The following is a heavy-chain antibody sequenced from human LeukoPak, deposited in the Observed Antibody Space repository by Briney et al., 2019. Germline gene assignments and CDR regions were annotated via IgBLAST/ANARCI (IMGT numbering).Heavy chain of an antibody. Sequence: GASVKASCKASGYTFTGYYMHWVRQAPGQGLGWMGWINPNIGGTNYAQKFQGRVTMTRDTSISTAYMELSRLGSDDTAVYYCARDSGGSGSYAAFDIWGQGTMVTVS. CDR1: GYTFTGYY. J-gene: IGHJ3*02. CDR2: INPNIGGT. V-gene: IGHV1-2*02. CDR3: ARDSGGSGSYAAFDI. D-gene: IGHD1-26*01.